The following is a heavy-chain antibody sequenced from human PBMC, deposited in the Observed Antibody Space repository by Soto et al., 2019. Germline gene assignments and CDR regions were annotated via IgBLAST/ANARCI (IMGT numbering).Heavy chain of an antibody. J-gene: IGHJ6*02. V-gene: IGHV1-18*01. Sequence: QVQLVQSGAEVKKPGASVKVSCKASGYTFTTYGISWVRQAPGQGLEWMGWISAYNGNTNYAQKLQGRVTMTTDTSTSPAYRELRSLRSDDTAVYYCARQQLLYYYYGMDVWGQGTTVTVSS. CDR2: ISAYNGNT. D-gene: IGHD6-19*01. CDR1: GYTFTTYG. CDR3: ARQQLLYYYYGMDV.